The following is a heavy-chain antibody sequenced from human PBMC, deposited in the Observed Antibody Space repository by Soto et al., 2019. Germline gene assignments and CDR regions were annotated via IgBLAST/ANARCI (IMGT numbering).Heavy chain of an antibody. J-gene: IGHJ6*03. CDR3: ARVPDILAGYYKFYYYMDV. CDR2: ISSSSSTI. V-gene: IGHV3-48*01. CDR1: GFTFSSYS. D-gene: IGHD3-9*01. Sequence: PGGSLRLSCAASGFTFSSYSMNWVRQAPGKGLEWVSYISSSSSTIYYADSVKGRFTISRDNAKNSLYLQMNSLRAEDTAVYYCARVPDILAGYYKFYYYMDVWGKGTTVTVS.